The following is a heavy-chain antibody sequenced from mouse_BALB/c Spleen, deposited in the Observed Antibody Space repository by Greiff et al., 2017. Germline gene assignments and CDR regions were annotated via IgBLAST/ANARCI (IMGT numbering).Heavy chain of an antibody. CDR2: ISSGGST. J-gene: IGHJ4*01. CDR1: GFTFSSYA. V-gene: IGHV5-6-5*01. CDR3: ARGIYYGAMDY. D-gene: IGHD2-1*01. Sequence: DVKLVESGGGLVKPGGSLKLSCAASGFTFSSYAMSWVRQTPEKRLEWVASISSGGSTYYPDSVKGRFTISRDNARNILYLQMSSLRSEDTAMYYCARGIYYGAMDYWGQGTSVTVSS.